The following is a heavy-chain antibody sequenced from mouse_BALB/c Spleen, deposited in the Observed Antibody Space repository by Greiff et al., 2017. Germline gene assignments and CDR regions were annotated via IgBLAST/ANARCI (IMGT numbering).Heavy chain of an antibody. CDR2: ISSGSSTI. J-gene: IGHJ4*01. CDR1: GFTFSSFG. V-gene: IGHV5-17*02. Sequence: EVKLMESGGGLVQPGGSRKLSCAASGFTFSSFGMHWVRQAPEKGLEWVAYISSGSSTIYYADTVKGRFTISRDNPKNTLFLQMTSLRSEDTAMYYCARSITLAMDYWGQGTSVTVSS. CDR3: ARSITLAMDY. D-gene: IGHD1-2*01.